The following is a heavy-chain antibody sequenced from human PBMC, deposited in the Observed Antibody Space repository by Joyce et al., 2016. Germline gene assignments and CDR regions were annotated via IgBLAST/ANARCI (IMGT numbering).Heavy chain of an antibody. Sequence: EVQVLESGGGLVQPGGSLRLSCAASELTFSSYAMTWVRQAPGKGLEWGSAISGSGGRTHYADSVKGRFTISRDNSKNTLYLQMNSLRAEDTAIYYCAKLLYAQYYYGMDVWGQGTTVTVSS. CDR1: ELTFSSYA. CDR3: AKLLYAQYYYGMDV. D-gene: IGHD2/OR15-2a*01. V-gene: IGHV3-23*01. CDR2: ISGSGGRT. J-gene: IGHJ6*02.